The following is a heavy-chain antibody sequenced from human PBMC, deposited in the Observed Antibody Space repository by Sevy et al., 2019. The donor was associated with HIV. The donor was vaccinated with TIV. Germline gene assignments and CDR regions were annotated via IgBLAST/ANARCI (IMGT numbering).Heavy chain of an antibody. CDR3: ARVGRIVGATYYFDY. V-gene: IGHV3-30-3*01. J-gene: IGHJ4*02. D-gene: IGHD1-26*01. Sequence: GGSLRLSCAASGFTFSSYAMHWVRQAPGKGLEWVAVISYDGSNKYYADSVKGRFTISRDNSKNTLYLQMNSLRAEDTAVYYCARVGRIVGATYYFDYWGQGTLVTVSS. CDR2: ISYDGSNK. CDR1: GFTFSSYA.